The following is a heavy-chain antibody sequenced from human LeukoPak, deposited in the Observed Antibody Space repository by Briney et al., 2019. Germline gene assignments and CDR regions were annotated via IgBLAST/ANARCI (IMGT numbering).Heavy chain of an antibody. CDR1: GFSFTTYW. D-gene: IGHD4-11*01. CDR2: IKQDGSEK. V-gene: IGHV3-7*01. Sequence: GGSLRLSCAASGFSFTTYWMGWVRQAPGKGLEWVANIKQDGSEKYYVDSVKGRFTISRDNVKNSLYLQMNSLRAEDTAVYYCARDDPYSSFDYWGQGTLVIVSS. J-gene: IGHJ4*02. CDR3: ARDDPYSSFDY.